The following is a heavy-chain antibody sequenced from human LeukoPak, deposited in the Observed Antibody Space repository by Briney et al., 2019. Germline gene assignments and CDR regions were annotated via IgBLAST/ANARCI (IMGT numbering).Heavy chain of an antibody. CDR3: ARGRSGHGGLDY. CDR2: IYYSGST. Sequence: SETLSLTCTASGGSISNYYWNWIRQPPGKGLEWIGYIYYSGSTAYNPSLKSRLTISLDTSKNQFSLKLNSVTAADTAVYYCARGRSGHGGLDYWGQGTLVTASS. D-gene: IGHD3-10*01. V-gene: IGHV4-59*01. CDR1: GGSISNYY. J-gene: IGHJ4*02.